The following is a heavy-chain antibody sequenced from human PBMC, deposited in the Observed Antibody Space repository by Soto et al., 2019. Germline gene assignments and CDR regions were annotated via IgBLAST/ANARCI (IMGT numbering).Heavy chain of an antibody. CDR2: IYHSGDS. V-gene: IGHV4-31*03. CDR1: GGSISSDGYY. CDR3: ERENDKSGYPQNGSDH. Sequence: SETLSLTCTVSGGSISSDGYYWSWIRQHPGKGLEYIGYIYHSGDSYYTPSLGRRVTISVDTSENQFSLHLRSVTAADTAVYYCERENDKSGYPQNGSDHWGQGSLVTGSS. D-gene: IGHD3-3*01. J-gene: IGHJ4*02.